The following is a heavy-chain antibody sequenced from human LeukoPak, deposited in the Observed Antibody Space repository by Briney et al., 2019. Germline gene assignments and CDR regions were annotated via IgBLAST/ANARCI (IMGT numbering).Heavy chain of an antibody. CDR2: MYYSGSS. J-gene: IGHJ5*02. CDR1: GGSISSYY. Sequence: SETLSLTCTVSGGSISSYYWSWIRQPPGKGLEWIGYMYYSGSSDYNPSLKSRVTISMDPSKNQFSLRLSSVTATDTAVYSCARHSDGSGWFHWFDPWGQGTLVTVSS. D-gene: IGHD6-13*01. CDR3: ARHSDGSGWFHWFDP. V-gene: IGHV4-59*08.